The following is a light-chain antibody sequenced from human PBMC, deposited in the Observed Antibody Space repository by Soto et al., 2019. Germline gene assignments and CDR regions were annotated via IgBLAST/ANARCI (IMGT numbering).Light chain of an antibody. Sequence: DIQLTQSPSFLSASVGDRVTITCRASQGISSYLAWYQQKPGKAPKLLIYTASTLQSGVPSRFSGSGSRTEFTLTISSLQPEDFATYYCQQLDNYPRTFGQGTKVEIK. CDR2: TAS. CDR3: QQLDNYPRT. CDR1: QGISSY. J-gene: IGKJ1*01. V-gene: IGKV1-9*01.